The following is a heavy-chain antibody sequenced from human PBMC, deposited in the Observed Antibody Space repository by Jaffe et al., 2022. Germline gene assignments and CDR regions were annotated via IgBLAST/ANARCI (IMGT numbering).Heavy chain of an antibody. J-gene: IGHJ3*02. D-gene: IGHD2-8*02. CDR1: GFNFKGYN. CDR2: IRSSSRAM. V-gene: IGHV3-48*01. CDR3: ARDNYWSSDI. Sequence: EVQLVESGGGLAQPGESLRISCAASGFNFKGYNMNWVRQAPGKGLEWISNIRSSSRAMGYADSVRGRFTVSRDDVKNSLYLQMNSLRAEDTAVYYCARDNYWSSDIWGQGTMVTVSS.